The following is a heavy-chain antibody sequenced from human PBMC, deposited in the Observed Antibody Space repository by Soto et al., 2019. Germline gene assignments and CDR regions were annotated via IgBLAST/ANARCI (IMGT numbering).Heavy chain of an antibody. D-gene: IGHD3-10*01. J-gene: IGHJ4*02. Sequence: QLQLQESGPGLVKPSETLSLTCTVSGGSISSSSYYWGWIRQPPGKGLEWIGSIYYSGSTYYNPSLKSRVTISVDTSKNQFSLKLSSVTAADTAVYYCARHIRESRVRGVQSIDYWGQGTLVTVSS. CDR3: ARHIRESRVRGVQSIDY. V-gene: IGHV4-39*01. CDR1: GGSISSSSYY. CDR2: IYYSGST.